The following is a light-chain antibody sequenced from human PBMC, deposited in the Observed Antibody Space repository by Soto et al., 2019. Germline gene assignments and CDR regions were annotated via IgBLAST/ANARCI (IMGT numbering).Light chain of an antibody. CDR2: WAS. Sequence: DIVMTQSPDSLAVSMGERATINXXSRXTVLDGSNNKDYLTWYQQKPGQPPKXXIYWASTREFGVPDRFSGSGSGTDFTLTISSLQAEDVAVYYCQQYYSTPRTFGHGTKVDIK. CDR3: QQYYSTPRT. J-gene: IGKJ1*01. CDR1: XTVLDGSNNKDY. V-gene: IGKV4-1*01.